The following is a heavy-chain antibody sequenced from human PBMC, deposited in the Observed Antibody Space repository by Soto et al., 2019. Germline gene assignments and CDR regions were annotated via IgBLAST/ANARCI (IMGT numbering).Heavy chain of an antibody. CDR2: ISAYNGNT. D-gene: IGHD3-10*01. J-gene: IGHJ4*02. Sequence: QVQLVQSGAEVKKPGASVKVTCKASGYTFTNFGISWVRQAPGQGLEWMGWISAYNGNTNYAQNFQGRVTMTTDTATGTVDMGLRRLGYAAVDVCSCARAGAPIDYWGQGTLVTVSS. V-gene: IGHV1-18*03. CDR1: GYTFTNFG. CDR3: ARAGAPIDY.